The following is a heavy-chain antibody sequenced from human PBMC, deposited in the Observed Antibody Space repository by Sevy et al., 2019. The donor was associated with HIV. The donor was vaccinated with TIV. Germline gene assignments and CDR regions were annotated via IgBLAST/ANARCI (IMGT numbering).Heavy chain of an antibody. D-gene: IGHD2-15*01. V-gene: IGHV3-15*01. CDR3: TTGYCTGGRCSYYYYYGMDV. CDR2: IKSKTNGGTT. Sequence: GGSLRLSCAASGFTFSNAWMSWVRQAPGKWLEWVGRIKSKTNGGTTDYGAPVKGRFTISRDESKNTLYMQTDSLKSEDTAVYYCTTGYCTGGRCSYYYYYGMDVWGQGTTVTVSS. CDR1: GFTFSNAW. J-gene: IGHJ6*02.